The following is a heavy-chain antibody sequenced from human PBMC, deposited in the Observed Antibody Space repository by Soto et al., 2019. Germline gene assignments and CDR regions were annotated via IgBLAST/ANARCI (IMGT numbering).Heavy chain of an antibody. CDR1: GGSISSYY. CDR2: IYYSGST. V-gene: IGHV4-59*01. CDR3: ERVRSSGWFDY. D-gene: IGHD6-19*01. Sequence: PSETLSLTCTVSGGSISSYYWSWIRQPPGKGLEWIGYIYYSGSTNYNPSLKSRVTISVDTSKNQFSLKLSSVTAADTAVYYCERVRSSGWFDYWGQGTLVTVSS. J-gene: IGHJ4*02.